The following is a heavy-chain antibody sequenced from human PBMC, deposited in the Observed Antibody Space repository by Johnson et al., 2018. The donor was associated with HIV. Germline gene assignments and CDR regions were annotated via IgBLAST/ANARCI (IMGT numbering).Heavy chain of an antibody. CDR1: GFTFSSYW. Sequence: EVQLVESGGGLVQHGGSLRLSCAASGFTFSSYWMSWVRQAPGKGLEWVDNIKQDGSEKYYVDSVKGRFTISRDNAKNSLYLQMNSLRAEDTAVYYCARGGPIAVETTGAFDIWGQGTMVTVSS. D-gene: IGHD6-19*01. CDR3: ARGGPIAVETTGAFDI. CDR2: IKQDGSEK. J-gene: IGHJ3*02. V-gene: IGHV3-7*04.